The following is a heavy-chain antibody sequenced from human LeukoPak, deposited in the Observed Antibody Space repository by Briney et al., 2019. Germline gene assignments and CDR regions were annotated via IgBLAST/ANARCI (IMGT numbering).Heavy chain of an antibody. Sequence: SETLSLTCTVSGGSISSYYWSWIRQPPGKGLEWIGYIYYSGSTNYNPSLKSRVTISVDTSKNQFSLKLSSVTAADTAVYYWARVRKYCSGGSCYGLLNWFDPWGQGTLVTVSS. D-gene: IGHD2-15*01. J-gene: IGHJ5*02. CDR2: IYYSGST. V-gene: IGHV4-59*01. CDR1: GGSISSYY. CDR3: ARVRKYCSGGSCYGLLNWFDP.